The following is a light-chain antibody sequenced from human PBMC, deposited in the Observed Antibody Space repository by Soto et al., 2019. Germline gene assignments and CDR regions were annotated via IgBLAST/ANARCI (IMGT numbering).Light chain of an antibody. CDR1: QGVSSSY. V-gene: IGKV3-20*01. J-gene: IGKJ4*01. CDR2: GAS. Sequence: EDVWTQSPGTLSLSPGERATLSCRASQGVSSSYLAWYQQRPRQAPRLLIYGASSRATGIPDRFRGSGSGTNFTLTISRLEPEDFAVYYCQQYCNLPPLTFGGGTKVEIK. CDR3: QQYCNLPPLT.